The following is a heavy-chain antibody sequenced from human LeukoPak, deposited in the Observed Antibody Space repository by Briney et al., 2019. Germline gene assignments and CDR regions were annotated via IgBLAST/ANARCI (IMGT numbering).Heavy chain of an antibody. CDR3: ARGPRGCSGGSCPHEYFQH. D-gene: IGHD2-15*01. J-gene: IGHJ1*01. CDR2: INPNSGGT. CDR1: GYTFTGYY. V-gene: IGHV1-2*02. Sequence: ASVKVSCKASGYTFTGYYMHWVRQAPGQGLEWMGWINPNSGGTNYAQKFQGRVTMTRDTSISTAYMELSRLRSDDTAVYYCARGPRGCSGGSCPHEYFQHWGQGTLVTVSS.